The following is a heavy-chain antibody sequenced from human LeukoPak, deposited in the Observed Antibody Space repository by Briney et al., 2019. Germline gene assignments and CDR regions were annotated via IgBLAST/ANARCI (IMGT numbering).Heavy chain of an antibody. Sequence: ASVKVSCRASGYTFIAYYMHWVRQAPGQGLEWMGWINPSSGATNYAQKFQGRVTMTRDTSISTAYMELSELRSDDTAVYYCAGQKDPRPIDYWGQGTLITVPS. J-gene: IGHJ4*02. V-gene: IGHV1-2*02. CDR3: AGQKDPRPIDY. CDR2: INPSSGAT. CDR1: GYTFIAYY.